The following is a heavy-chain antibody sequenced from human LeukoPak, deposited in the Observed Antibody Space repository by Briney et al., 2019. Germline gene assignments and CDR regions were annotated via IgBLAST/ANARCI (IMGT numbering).Heavy chain of an antibody. D-gene: IGHD3-22*01. CDR1: GFTFDDYG. Sequence: GGSLRLSCAASGFTFDDYGMSWVRQAPGKGLEWVSGINWNGGSTGYADSVKGRFTISRDNSKNTLYVQMHSLSAEDTAVYYCAKDLYDSSGYYEMGAFDIWGQGTMVTVSS. CDR3: AKDLYDSSGYYEMGAFDI. V-gene: IGHV3-20*04. J-gene: IGHJ3*02. CDR2: INWNGGST.